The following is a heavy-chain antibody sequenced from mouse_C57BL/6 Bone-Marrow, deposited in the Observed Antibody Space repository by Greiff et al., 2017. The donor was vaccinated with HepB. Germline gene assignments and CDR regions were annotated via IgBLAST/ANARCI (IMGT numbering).Heavy chain of an antibody. Sequence: EVKLVESGGDLVKPGGSLKLSCAASGFTFSSYGMSWVRQTPDKRLEWVATISSGGSYTYYPDSVQGRFTISRDNAKNTLYLQMSSLKSEDTAMYYCARHNYGNPFAYWGQGTLVTVSA. D-gene: IGHD2-1*01. J-gene: IGHJ3*01. CDR2: ISSGGSYT. CDR1: GFTFSSYG. CDR3: ARHNYGNPFAY. V-gene: IGHV5-6*01.